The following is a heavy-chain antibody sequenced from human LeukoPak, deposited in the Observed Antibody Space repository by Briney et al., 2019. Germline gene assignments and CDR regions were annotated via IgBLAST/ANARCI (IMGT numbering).Heavy chain of an antibody. CDR1: GYTFTSYD. D-gene: IGHD1-26*01. Sequence: ASVKVSCKASGYTFTSYDINWVRQATGQGLQWMGWINPNSGNTDYAQKFQGRITITRNTSISTVYMELSSLRSEDTAVYYCAKWRNPSGSLGCYFDYWGQGTLVTVSS. CDR3: AKWRNPSGSLGCYFDY. V-gene: IGHV1-8*03. J-gene: IGHJ4*02. CDR2: INPNSGNT.